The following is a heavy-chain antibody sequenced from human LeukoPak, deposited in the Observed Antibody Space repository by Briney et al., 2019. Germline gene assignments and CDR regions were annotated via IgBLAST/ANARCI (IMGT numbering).Heavy chain of an antibody. CDR2: IYYSGST. CDR3: ARLPDILTGYFDY. CDR1: GGSISTSSYY. V-gene: IGHV4-61*05. J-gene: IGHJ4*02. Sequence: SETLSLTCTVSGGSISTSSYYWSWIRQPPGKGLEWIGYIYYSGSTNYNPSLKSRVTISVDTSKNQFSLKLSSVTAADTAVYYCARLPDILTGYFDYWGQETLVTVSS. D-gene: IGHD3-9*01.